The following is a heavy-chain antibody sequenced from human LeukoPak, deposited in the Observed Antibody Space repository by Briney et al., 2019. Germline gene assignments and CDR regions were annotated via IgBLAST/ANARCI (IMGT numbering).Heavy chain of an antibody. Sequence: GGSLRLSCAASGFTFSSYAMHWVRQAPGKGLEWVAVIRYDGSNKYYADSVKGRFTISRDNAKNSLYLQMNSLRAEDTAVYYCARANLVFDYWGQGTLVTVSS. CDR2: IRYDGSNK. V-gene: IGHV3-30*04. J-gene: IGHJ4*02. D-gene: IGHD6-13*01. CDR3: ARANLVFDY. CDR1: GFTFSSYA.